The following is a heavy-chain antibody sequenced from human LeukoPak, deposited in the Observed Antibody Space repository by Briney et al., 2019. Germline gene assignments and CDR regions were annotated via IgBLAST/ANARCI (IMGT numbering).Heavy chain of an antibody. CDR2: IIPIFGTA. Sequence: SVKVSCKASGGTFSSYAISWVRQAPGQGLEWMGGIIPIFGTANYAQKFQGRVTITTDKSTSTAYMELSSLRSEDTAVYYCARGFALDWGVNDAFDIWGQGTMVTVSS. D-gene: IGHD3/OR15-3a*01. J-gene: IGHJ3*02. CDR1: GGTFSSYA. CDR3: ARGFALDWGVNDAFDI. V-gene: IGHV1-69*05.